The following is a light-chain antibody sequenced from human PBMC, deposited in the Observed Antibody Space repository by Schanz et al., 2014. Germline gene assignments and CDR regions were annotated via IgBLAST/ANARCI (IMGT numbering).Light chain of an antibody. J-gene: IGLJ3*02. CDR2: DVS. Sequence: QSALTQLASVSGSPGQSITISCTGTSSDVGGYNYVSWYQQQPGKAPKVMIFDVSNRPSGVSNRFSGSKSGNTASLTISGLQAEDEADYYCSSYTSSSTRVFGGGTKLTVL. V-gene: IGLV2-14*01. CDR3: SSYTSSSTRV. CDR1: SSDVGGYNY.